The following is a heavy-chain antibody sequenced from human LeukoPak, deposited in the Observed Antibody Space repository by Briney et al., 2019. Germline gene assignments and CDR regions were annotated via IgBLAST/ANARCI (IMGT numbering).Heavy chain of an antibody. CDR1: GLTFSDYG. CDR2: IRSKASGGTT. CDR3: TRVFDTPEFVGSLDSIYYYYGMDV. V-gene: IGHV3-49*04. D-gene: IGHD3-16*01. J-gene: IGHJ6*02. Sequence: PGQSLRLTCTGSGLTFSDYGISWGRQAPGKGREWVGFIRSKASGGTTEYAASVKGIFTISRDDTKSIAYVEMNTWKTEDTAVYYCTRVFDTPEFVGSLDSIYYYYGMDVWCQGTTVTVSS.